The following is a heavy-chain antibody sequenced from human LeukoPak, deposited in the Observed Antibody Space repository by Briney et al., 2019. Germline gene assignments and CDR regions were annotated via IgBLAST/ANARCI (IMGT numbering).Heavy chain of an antibody. V-gene: IGHV1-2*02. CDR1: GYTFTGYY. J-gene: IGHJ4*02. CDR2: INPNSGGT. D-gene: IGHD2-2*01. Sequence: GASVKVSCKASGYTFTGYYMHWVRQAPGQGLEWMGWINPNSGGTNYARKFQGRVTMTRDTSISTAYMELRSLRSDDTAVYYCARDLWADIVVVPAAIRNDYWGQGTLVTVSS. CDR3: ARDLWADIVVVPAAIRNDY.